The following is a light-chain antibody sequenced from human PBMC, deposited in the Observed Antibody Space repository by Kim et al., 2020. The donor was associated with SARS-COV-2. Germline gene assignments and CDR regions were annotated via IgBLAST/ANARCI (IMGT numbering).Light chain of an antibody. CDR2: DAS. V-gene: IGKV3-20*01. CDR1: QSVTNNY. J-gene: IGKJ4*01. CDR3: QQSSYSPLT. Sequence: PGERATLSCRASQSVTNNYLAWFQQKPGQTPRLLIHDASIRATGIPDRFSGSGSGTDFTLTISRLEPEDFAVYYCQQSSYSPLTFGGGTKVDIK.